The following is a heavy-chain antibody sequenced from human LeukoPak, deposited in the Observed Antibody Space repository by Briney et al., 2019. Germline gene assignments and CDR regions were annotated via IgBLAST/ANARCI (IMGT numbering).Heavy chain of an antibody. V-gene: IGHV1-18*01. CDR2: ISAYNGNT. CDR1: GYTFTSYG. D-gene: IGHD2-2*01. J-gene: IGHJ4*02. CDR3: AGSESTCSSTSCPTVY. Sequence: GASVKVSCKASGYTFTSYGISWVRQAPGQGLEWMGWISAYNGNTNYAQKLQGRVTMTTDTSTSTAYMELRSLRSDDTAVYYCAGSESTCSSTSCPTVYWGQGTLVTVSS.